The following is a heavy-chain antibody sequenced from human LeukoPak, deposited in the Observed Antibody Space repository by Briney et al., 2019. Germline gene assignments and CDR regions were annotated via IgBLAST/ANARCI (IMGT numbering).Heavy chain of an antibody. CDR3: VVVVEPPDSDGFDV. V-gene: IGHV3-74*01. CDR2: INADGSTA. CDR1: GFTFGNSW. J-gene: IGHJ3*01. Sequence: GGSLRLSCAASGFTFGNSWVHWVRQAPGKGLVWVSLINADGSTATYADSVKGRFTISRDNARNTLSLQLNSLTIEDTAVYYCVVVVEPPDSDGFDVWGQGTMITVSS. D-gene: IGHD1-14*01.